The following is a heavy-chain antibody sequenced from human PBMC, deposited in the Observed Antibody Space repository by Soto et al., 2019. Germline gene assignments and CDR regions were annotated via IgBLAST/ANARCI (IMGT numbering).Heavy chain of an antibody. Sequence: GESLKSSCKGSGYSFTSYLIGCVRQMPWKGLELMVIIYPEDSDTRYSPSFRGQVTISADKSISNAYLQWSSLRASDTAMYYCARPFDTSNWYDFWGKGTMVTVSS. D-gene: IGHD2-2*01. CDR2: IYPEDSDT. CDR3: ARPFDTSNWYDF. CDR1: GYSFTSYL. V-gene: IGHV5-51*01. J-gene: IGHJ5*01.